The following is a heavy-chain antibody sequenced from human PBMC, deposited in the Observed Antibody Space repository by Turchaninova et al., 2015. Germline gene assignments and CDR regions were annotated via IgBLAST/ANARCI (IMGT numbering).Heavy chain of an antibody. CDR1: GVNVRSYG. CDR3: ARALAAAGINGMDV. CDR2: IGYDGSNK. Sequence: VQLVDSGRGVVKAGGTLGVSLVASGVNVRSYGMHWVRQAPGKGLEWVAVIGYDGSNKYYADSVKGRFTISRDNSKNTLYLQMNSLRAEDTAVFYCARALAAAGINGMDVWGQGTTVTVSS. V-gene: IGHV3-33*01. D-gene: IGHD6-13*01. J-gene: IGHJ6*02.